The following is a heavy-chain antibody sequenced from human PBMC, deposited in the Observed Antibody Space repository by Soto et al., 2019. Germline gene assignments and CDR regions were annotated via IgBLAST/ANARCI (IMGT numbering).Heavy chain of an antibody. CDR1: GGSISSDY. J-gene: IGHJ4*02. Sequence: PSETLSLTCTVSGGSISSDYWSWIRQPPGNGLEWIGYIYYSGSTNYNPSLKSRVTISVDTSKNQFSLKLSSVTAADTAVYYCARSPGYYDSSGYLVWCQGTLVTVSS. V-gene: IGHV4-59*01. D-gene: IGHD3-22*01. CDR2: IYYSGST. CDR3: ARSPGYYDSSGYLV.